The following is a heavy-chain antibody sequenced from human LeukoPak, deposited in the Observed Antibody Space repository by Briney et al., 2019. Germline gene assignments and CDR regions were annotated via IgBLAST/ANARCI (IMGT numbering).Heavy chain of an antibody. Sequence: PGGSLRLSRAASGFTFSSYAMSWVRQAPGKGLEWVSAISGSGGSTYYADSVKGRFTISRDNSKNTLYLQMNSLRAEDTAVYYCAKDERYCTNGVCYSLSYYYYMDVWGKGTTVTVSS. V-gene: IGHV3-23*01. CDR1: GFTFSSYA. D-gene: IGHD2-8*01. CDR3: AKDERYCTNGVCYSLSYYYYMDV. CDR2: ISGSGGST. J-gene: IGHJ6*03.